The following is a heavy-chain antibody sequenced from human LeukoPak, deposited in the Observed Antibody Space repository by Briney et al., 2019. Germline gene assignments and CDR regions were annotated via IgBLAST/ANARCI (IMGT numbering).Heavy chain of an antibody. V-gene: IGHV4-59*08. CDR1: GGSMSPYH. CDR3: ARHSHYYDSSGYFSTYYFDY. Sequence: PSETLSLTCTVSGGSMSPYHWGWIRQPPGKGLEWTGYIYYSGSTNYNPSLNSRVTISVGTSKNQFSLRLSSVTAADTAVYYCARHSHYYDSSGYFSTYYFDYWGQGTLVTVSS. D-gene: IGHD3-22*01. J-gene: IGHJ4*02. CDR2: IYYSGST.